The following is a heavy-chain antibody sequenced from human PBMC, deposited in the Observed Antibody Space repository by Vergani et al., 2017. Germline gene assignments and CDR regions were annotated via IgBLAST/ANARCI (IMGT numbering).Heavy chain of an antibody. V-gene: IGHV1-2*02. J-gene: IGHJ5*02. Sequence: QVQLVQSGAEVKKPGASVEVSCKAYGYTFTGYYMHWVRQAPGQGLEWMGWINPNSGGTNYAQKFQGRVTMTRDTSISTAYMELSRLRSDETAVYYCARXYMVRGVIHNWFDPWGQGTLVTVSS. CDR2: INPNSGGT. CDR1: GYTFTGYY. D-gene: IGHD3-10*01. CDR3: ARXYMVRGVIHNWFDP.